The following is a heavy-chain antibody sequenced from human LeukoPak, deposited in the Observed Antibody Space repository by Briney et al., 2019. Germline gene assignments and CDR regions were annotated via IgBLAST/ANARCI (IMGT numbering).Heavy chain of an antibody. D-gene: IGHD3-16*01. V-gene: IGHV6-1*01. Sequence: SQTLSLTCAISGDTVSNNIATWNWIRQSPSRGLEWLGRSYYRSKWNNYYALSVQSRITINPNTSKNQFSLQLDSVTPEDTGVYYCARGGIFDSWGQGTLVTVSS. CDR2: SYYRSKWNN. J-gene: IGHJ4*02. CDR1: GDTVSNNIAT. CDR3: ARGGIFDS.